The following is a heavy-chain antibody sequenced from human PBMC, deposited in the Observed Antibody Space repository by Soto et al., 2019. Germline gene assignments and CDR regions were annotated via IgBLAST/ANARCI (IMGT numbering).Heavy chain of an antibody. V-gene: IGHV3-33*01. J-gene: IGHJ3*02. CDR2: TWYDGSNK. CDR3: ATALNDMQAFDI. D-gene: IGHD1-1*01. Sequence: QVQLVESGGGVVQPGGSLRLSCVASGFTFSNYGMHWVRQAPGKGLEWVAMTWYDGSNKYYADSVKDRFTISRDNSKNTLYLQMNSLRDEDSAVYYCATALNDMQAFDIWGQGTMVTVSS. CDR1: GFTFSNYG.